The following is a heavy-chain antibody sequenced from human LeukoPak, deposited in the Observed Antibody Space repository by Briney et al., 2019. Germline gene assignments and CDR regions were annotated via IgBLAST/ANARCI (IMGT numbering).Heavy chain of an antibody. J-gene: IGHJ6*03. CDR1: TGSFSGYY. CDR2: INHSRST. Sequence: PSENLSLTCAVYTGSFSGYYWRWIRPAPGQELEWIGEINHSRSTNYNPSLKRRVTISVNSSKNQFILMSSSVTDADTVLYYCARVRSYSRGYMDVWGKGTTVTVSS. D-gene: IGHD2-15*01. CDR3: ARVRSYSRGYMDV. V-gene: IGHV4-34*01.